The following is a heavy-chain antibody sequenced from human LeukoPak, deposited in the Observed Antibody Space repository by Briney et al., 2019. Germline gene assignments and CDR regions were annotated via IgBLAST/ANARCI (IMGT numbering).Heavy chain of an antibody. Sequence: GGSLRLSCAASGFTFSSYGMSWVRQAPGKGLDWVAFIRHDGNKKFYADSVKGRFTISRDNSKNTLYLYVNSLRPDDSAVYYCVKDNPLDYWGQGTLVTVSS. CDR3: VKDNPLDY. J-gene: IGHJ4*02. CDR1: GFTFSSYG. CDR2: IRHDGNKK. V-gene: IGHV3-30*02.